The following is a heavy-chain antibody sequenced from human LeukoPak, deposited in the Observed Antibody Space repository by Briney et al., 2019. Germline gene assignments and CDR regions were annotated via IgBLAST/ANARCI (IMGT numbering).Heavy chain of an antibody. D-gene: IGHD2-15*01. CDR3: ARGYCSGGSCYSGTLYYMDV. V-gene: IGHV1-69*05. Sequence: SVEVSCKASGGTFSSYAISWVRQAPGQGLEWMRGIIPIFGTANYAQKFQGRVTITTDESTSTAYMELSSLRSEDTAVYYCARGYCSGGSCYSGTLYYMDVWGKGTTVTVSS. CDR2: IIPIFGTA. CDR1: GGTFSSYA. J-gene: IGHJ6*03.